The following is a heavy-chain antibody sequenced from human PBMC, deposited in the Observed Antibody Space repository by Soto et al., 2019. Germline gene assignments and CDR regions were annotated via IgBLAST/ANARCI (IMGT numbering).Heavy chain of an antibody. CDR2: ISGSGGST. Sequence: GGSLRLSCAASGFTFSSYAMSWVRQAPGKGLEWVSAISGSGGSTYYADSVKGRFTISRDNSKNTLYLQMNSLRAEDTAVYYCAKQGYQLLAYCYYMDVWGKGTTVTVSS. J-gene: IGHJ6*03. D-gene: IGHD2-2*01. CDR3: AKQGYQLLAYCYYMDV. CDR1: GFTFSSYA. V-gene: IGHV3-23*01.